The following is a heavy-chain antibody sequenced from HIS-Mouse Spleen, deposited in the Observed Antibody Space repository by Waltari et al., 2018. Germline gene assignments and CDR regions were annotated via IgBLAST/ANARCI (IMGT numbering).Heavy chain of an antibody. V-gene: IGHV4-39*07. D-gene: IGHD6-13*01. J-gene: IGHJ2*01. Sequence: QLQLQESGPGLVKPSETLSLTCTVSGGSISSSSYYWGWIRQPPGKGLAWLGSIYYSGVTYYNPSLKSRVTISVDTSKNQFSLKLSSVTAADTAVYYCAREIPYSSSWYDWYFDLWGRGTLVTVSS. CDR2: IYYSGVT. CDR3: AREIPYSSSWYDWYFDL. CDR1: GGSISSSSYY.